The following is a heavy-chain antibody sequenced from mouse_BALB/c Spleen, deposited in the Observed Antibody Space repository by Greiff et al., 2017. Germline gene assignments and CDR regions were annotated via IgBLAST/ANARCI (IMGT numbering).Heavy chain of an antibody. Sequence: VQLKQSGPELVKPGASVKIPCKASGYTFTDYNMDWVKQSHGKSLEWIGDINPNNGGTIYNQKFKGKATLTVDKSSSTAYMELRSLTSEDTAVYYCARPYYYGSSPWFADWGQGTLVTVAA. V-gene: IGHV1-18*01. CDR1: GYTFTDYN. D-gene: IGHD1-1*01. CDR3: ARPYYYGSSPWFAD. J-gene: IGHJ3*01. CDR2: INPNNGGT.